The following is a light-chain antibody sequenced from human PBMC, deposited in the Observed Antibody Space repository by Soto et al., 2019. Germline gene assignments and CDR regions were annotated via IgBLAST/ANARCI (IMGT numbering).Light chain of an antibody. J-gene: IGLJ1*01. V-gene: IGLV2-14*03. CDR2: NVY. CDR3: SAYTVSRTYV. Sequence: QSVLTQPASVSGSPGQSITISCTGTSSDVGAYNFVSWHQQHPGNAPKLMISNVYDRPSGISYRFSGSKSGNTASLTISGLQGEDEADYYCSAYTVSRTYVFGTGTKVTVL. CDR1: SSDVGAYNF.